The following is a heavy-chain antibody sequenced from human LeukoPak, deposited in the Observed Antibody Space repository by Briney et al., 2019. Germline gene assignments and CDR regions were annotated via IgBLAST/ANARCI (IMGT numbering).Heavy chain of an antibody. CDR2: IYPDTSDT. J-gene: IGHJ4*02. D-gene: IGHD2-2*01. Sequence: GESLKISCKASGYSIVNFWIAWVRQTPGKGLEWVGIIYPDTSDTRYSPSLQSHVTISADKSISPAYLQWSSLKSSDNGIYYCARLNAWADYWGQRTLVTVSS. CDR3: ARLNAWADY. V-gene: IGHV5-51*01. CDR1: GYSIVNFW.